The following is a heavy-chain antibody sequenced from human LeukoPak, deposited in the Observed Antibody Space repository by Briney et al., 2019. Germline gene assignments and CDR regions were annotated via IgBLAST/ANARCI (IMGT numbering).Heavy chain of an antibody. CDR3: ARDLSSVYATNWFDP. CDR1: GFTFSSYS. J-gene: IGHJ5*02. Sequence: GGSLRLSCAASGFTFSSYSMNWVRQAPGKGLEWVSSISSSSSYIYYADSVKGRFTISRDKAKNSLYLQMNSLRAEDTAVYYCARDLSSVYATNWFDPWGQGTLVTVSS. D-gene: IGHD2-8*01. CDR2: ISSSSSYI. V-gene: IGHV3-21*01.